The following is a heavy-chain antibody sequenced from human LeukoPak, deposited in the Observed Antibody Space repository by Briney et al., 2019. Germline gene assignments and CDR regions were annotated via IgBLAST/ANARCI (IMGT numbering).Heavy chain of an antibody. V-gene: IGHV3-30*04. Sequence: GSLRLSCAASGFTFRTYAMNRVRQAPGKGLEWVAVISDDGSNKYYAESVKGQFTISRDNSKNTLYLQMNSLRAEDTAVYYCARAFSTTAFDYWGQGTLVTVSS. CDR2: ISDDGSNK. D-gene: IGHD4-17*01. J-gene: IGHJ4*02. CDR1: GFTFRTYA. CDR3: ARAFSTTAFDY.